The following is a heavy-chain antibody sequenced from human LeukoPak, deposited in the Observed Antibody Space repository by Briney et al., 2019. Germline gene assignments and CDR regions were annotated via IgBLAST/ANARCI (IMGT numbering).Heavy chain of an antibody. CDR2: IGNSSGKA. CDR1: GFTFSDYS. Sequence: GGSLRLSCAASGFTFSDYSMNWVRQAPGKGLEWISYIGNSSGKAKYADSVKGRFTISGDNAKNSLYLQMNSLRVEDTAVYYCARDYRYAFDNWGQGTLVAVSS. D-gene: IGHD1-1*01. CDR3: ARDYRYAFDN. V-gene: IGHV3-48*04. J-gene: IGHJ4*02.